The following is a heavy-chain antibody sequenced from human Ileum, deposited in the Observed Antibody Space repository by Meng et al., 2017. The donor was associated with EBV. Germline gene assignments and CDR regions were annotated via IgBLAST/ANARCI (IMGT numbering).Heavy chain of an antibody. CDR2: MSYTGST. J-gene: IGHJ4*02. V-gene: IGHV4-61*08. D-gene: IGHD2-21*02. CDR1: NGSVSSYGYY. CDR3: ARERGGGDRGIQ. Sequence: QAQLQESGPGLGKPSEPLSLTCSVSNGSVSSYGYYWTWIRQPPGKGLEWIGYMSYTGSTNYKSTLKSRVTISVDKSKNQFSLKLSSVTAADTAVYYCARERGGGDRGIQWGQGTLVTVSS.